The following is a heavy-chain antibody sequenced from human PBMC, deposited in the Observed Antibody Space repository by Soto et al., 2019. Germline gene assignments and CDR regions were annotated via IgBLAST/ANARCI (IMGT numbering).Heavy chain of an antibody. CDR3: AKDPRTGIFDY. V-gene: IGHV3-9*01. CDR2: ISWNSGSI. D-gene: IGHD1-1*01. CDR1: GFTFDDYA. Sequence: EVQLVESGGGLVQPGRSLRLSCAASGFTFDDYAMHWVRQAPGKGLEWVSGISWNSGSIGYADSVKGRFTISRDNAKNSLYLQMNSLRAEDTALYYCAKDPRTGIFDYWGQGTLVTVSS. J-gene: IGHJ4*02.